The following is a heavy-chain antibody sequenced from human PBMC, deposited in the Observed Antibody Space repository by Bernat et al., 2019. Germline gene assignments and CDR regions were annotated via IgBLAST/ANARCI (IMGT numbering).Heavy chain of an antibody. CDR3: ARRYSGYDATFDY. D-gene: IGHD5-12*01. CDR2: ISSSSSYI. J-gene: IGHJ4*02. V-gene: IGHV3-21*05. Sequence: EVQLVESGGGLVQPGGSLRLSCAASGFTFSSYSMNWVRQAPGKGLEWVSYISSSSSYIYYADSVKGRFTISRDNAKNSLYLQMNSLRAEDTAVYYCARRYSGYDATFDYWGQGTLVTVSS. CDR1: GFTFSSYS.